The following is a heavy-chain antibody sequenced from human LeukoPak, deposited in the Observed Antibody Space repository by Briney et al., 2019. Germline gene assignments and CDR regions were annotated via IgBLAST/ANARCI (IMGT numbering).Heavy chain of an antibody. V-gene: IGHV4-59*01. CDR3: ASLYSGSYDTGSFDYFNY. CDR2: IYYSGST. J-gene: IGHJ4*02. CDR1: GDSISSYY. D-gene: IGHD1-26*01. Sequence: SETLSLTCTVSGDSISSYYWSWIRQPPGKGLEWIGYIYYSGSTNYNPSLQSRVTISVDTSKNQFSLKLSSVTAADTAVYYCASLYSGSYDTGSFDYFNYWGQGTLVTVSS.